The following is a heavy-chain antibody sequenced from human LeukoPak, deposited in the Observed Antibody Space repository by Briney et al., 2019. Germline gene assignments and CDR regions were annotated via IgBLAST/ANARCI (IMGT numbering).Heavy chain of an antibody. CDR3: ARVGSSSWYT. Sequence: WGSLGLSCAASGFTFSSYSMNWVRQAPGKGLEWVSYISSSSSTIYYADSVKGRFTISRDNAKNSLYLQMNSLRAEDTAVYYCARVGSSSWYTWGQGTLVTVSS. CDR1: GFTFSSYS. CDR2: ISSSSSTI. V-gene: IGHV3-48*01. D-gene: IGHD6-13*01. J-gene: IGHJ4*02.